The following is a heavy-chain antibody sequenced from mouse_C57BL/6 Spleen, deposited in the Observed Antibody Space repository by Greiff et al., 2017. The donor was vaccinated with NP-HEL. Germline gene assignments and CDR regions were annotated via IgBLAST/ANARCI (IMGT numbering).Heavy chain of an antibody. V-gene: IGHV1-82*01. CDR2: IYPGDGDT. J-gene: IGHJ2*01. CDR1: GYAFSSSW. Sequence: VQLQQSGPELVKPGASVKISCKASGYAFSSSWMNWVKQRPGKGLEWIGRIYPGDGDTNYNGKFKGKATLTADKSSSTAYMQLSSLTSEDSAVYFCARWTTLVPNYFDYWGQGTTLTVSS. D-gene: IGHD1-1*01. CDR3: ARWTTLVPNYFDY.